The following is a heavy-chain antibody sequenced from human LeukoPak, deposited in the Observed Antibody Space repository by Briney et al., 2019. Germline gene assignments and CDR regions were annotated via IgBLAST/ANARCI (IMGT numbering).Heavy chain of an antibody. CDR2: IGTAGEI. D-gene: IGHD6-19*01. CDR1: GFTFSSYD. CDR3: ARDLGIAVAGPFDY. Sequence: GGSLRLSCAASGFTFSSYDIHWVRQATGKGLEWVSGIGTAGEIYYPGSVKGRFTISRENAKNSLYLQMNSLRAGDTAVYYCARDLGIAVAGPFDYWGQGTLVTVSS. J-gene: IGHJ4*02. V-gene: IGHV3-13*01.